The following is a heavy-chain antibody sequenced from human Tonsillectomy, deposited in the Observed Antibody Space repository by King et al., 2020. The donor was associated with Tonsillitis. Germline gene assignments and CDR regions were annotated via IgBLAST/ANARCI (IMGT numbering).Heavy chain of an antibody. Sequence: QLQESGPGLVKPSETLSLTCAVSGYSISSGYYWGWIRQPPGKGLEWIGSIYHSGSTYYNPSLKSRVTISVDTSKNQFSLKLSSVTAADTAVYYCARALGDSSGWVREGFDPWGQGTLVTVSS. V-gene: IGHV4-38-2*01. J-gene: IGHJ5*02. CDR3: ARALGDSSGWVREGFDP. D-gene: IGHD6-19*01. CDR1: GYSISSGYY. CDR2: IYHSGST.